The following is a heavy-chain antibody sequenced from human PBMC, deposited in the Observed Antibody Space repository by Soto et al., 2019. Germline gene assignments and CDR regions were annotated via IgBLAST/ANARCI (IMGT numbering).Heavy chain of an antibody. CDR1: GFIFSNAW. CDR3: TKSPLTYYDFWSGHYGMDV. Sequence: GGSLRLSCEASGFIFSNAWMSWVRQAPGKGLEWVGLIKKKADGGTTDYAAPLKGRFTISRDDSKNTLYLQMSSLKTEDKAVYYCTKSPLTYYDFWSGHYGMDVWGQGTTVTVSS. D-gene: IGHD3-3*01. V-gene: IGHV3-15*01. CDR2: IKKKADGGTT. J-gene: IGHJ6*02.